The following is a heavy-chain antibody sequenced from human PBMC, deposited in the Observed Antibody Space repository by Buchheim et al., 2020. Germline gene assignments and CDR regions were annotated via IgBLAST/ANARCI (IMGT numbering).Heavy chain of an antibody. CDR2: ISGSGTTT. CDR3: TGTVAEGY. V-gene: IGHV3-23*01. D-gene: IGHD6-19*01. CDR1: GFSSSIYA. Sequence: EVQLLKSGGGLVQPGGSLRLSCAVSGFSSSIYAMSWVRQAPGKGLEWVSSISGSGTTTYYADSVKGRFTISRENSKNTLYLQMNSLKTEDTAVYYCTGTVAEGYWGQGTL. J-gene: IGHJ4*02.